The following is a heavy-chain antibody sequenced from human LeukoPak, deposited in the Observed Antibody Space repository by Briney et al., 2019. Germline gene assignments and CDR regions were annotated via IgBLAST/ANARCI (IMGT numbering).Heavy chain of an antibody. CDR2: ISGSGST. V-gene: IGHV3-23*01. CDR1: GFTFSSCN. D-gene: IGHD6-13*01. CDR3: AKAYSSSPDAFDI. Sequence: GGSLRLSCAASGFTFSSCNMNWVRQAPGKGLEWVSAISGSGSTYYADSVKGRFTISRDNSKNTLYLQMNSLRAEDTAVYYCAKAYSSSPDAFDIWGQGTMVTVSS. J-gene: IGHJ3*02.